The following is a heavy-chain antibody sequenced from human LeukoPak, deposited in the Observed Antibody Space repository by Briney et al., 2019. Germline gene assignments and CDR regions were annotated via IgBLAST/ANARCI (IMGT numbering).Heavy chain of an antibody. Sequence: SVKVSCKASGGTFSSYAISWVRQAPGQGLEWMGGIIPIFGTANYAQKFQGRVTITADESTSTAYMELSSLRSEDTAVYYCARDWDETDSSSYAFDIWGQGTMVTVSS. J-gene: IGHJ3*02. V-gene: IGHV1-69*13. CDR1: GGTFSSYA. CDR3: ARDWDETDSSSYAFDI. D-gene: IGHD6-13*01. CDR2: IIPIFGTA.